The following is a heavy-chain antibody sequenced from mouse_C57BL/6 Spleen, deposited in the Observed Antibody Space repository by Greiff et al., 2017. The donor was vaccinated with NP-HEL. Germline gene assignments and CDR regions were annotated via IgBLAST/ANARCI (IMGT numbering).Heavy chain of an antibody. V-gene: IGHV1-80*01. J-gene: IGHJ3*01. CDR2: IYPGDGDT. CDR3: ARNSYGSSWFAY. CDR1: GYAFSSYW. Sequence: QVQLQQSGAELVKPGASVKISCKASGYAFSSYWMNWVKQRPGKGLEWIGQIYPGDGDTNYNGKFKGKATLTADKSSSTAYMQLSSLTSEDSAVYFCARNSYGSSWFAYWGQGTLVTVSA. D-gene: IGHD1-1*01.